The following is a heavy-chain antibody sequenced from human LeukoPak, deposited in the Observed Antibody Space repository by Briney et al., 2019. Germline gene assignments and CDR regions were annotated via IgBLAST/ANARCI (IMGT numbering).Heavy chain of an antibody. CDR2: IRYDGSNK. Sequence: GGSLRLSCAASGFTFSNYGMHWVRQAPGKGLEWVAFIRYDGSNKYYADSVKGRFTISRDNSKNTLHLQMNSLRAEDTAVYYCAKEQYSSSWFFDYWGQGTLVTVSS. V-gene: IGHV3-30*02. J-gene: IGHJ4*02. D-gene: IGHD6-13*01. CDR1: GFTFSNYG. CDR3: AKEQYSSSWFFDY.